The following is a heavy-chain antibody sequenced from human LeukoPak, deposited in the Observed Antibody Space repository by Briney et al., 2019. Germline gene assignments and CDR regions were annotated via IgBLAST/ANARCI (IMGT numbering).Heavy chain of an antibody. V-gene: IGHV3-7*01. CDR1: GFTFSNYW. CDR2: IRQDGSEK. D-gene: IGHD1-1*01. J-gene: IGHJ4*02. CDR3: ARSTAGLDY. Sequence: GESLRLSCAASGFTFSNYWMSWVRQAPGKGLEWVVNIRQDGSEKYYVDSMRGRFTISTDNAKNSLYLQMSSLRAEDTAVYYCARSTAGLDYWGQGTLVTVSS.